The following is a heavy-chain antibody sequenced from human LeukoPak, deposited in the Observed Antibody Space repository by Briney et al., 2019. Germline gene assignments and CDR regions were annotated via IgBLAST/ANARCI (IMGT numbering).Heavy chain of an antibody. CDR1: GGSISSNSYY. CDR3: AREFRGWGLWFGENNRPDV. J-gene: IGHJ6*04. CDR2: IYYSGGT. D-gene: IGHD3-10*01. Sequence: KPSETLSLTCAVSGGSISSNSYYWGWIRQPPGKGLEWIGSIYYSGGTYYNPSLKSRVTISVDTSKNQFSLKLSSVTAADTAVYYCAREFRGWGLWFGENNRPDVWGKGTTVTVSS. V-gene: IGHV4-39*07.